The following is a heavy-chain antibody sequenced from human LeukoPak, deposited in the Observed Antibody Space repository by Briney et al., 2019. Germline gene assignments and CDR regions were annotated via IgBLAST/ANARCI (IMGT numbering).Heavy chain of an antibody. Sequence: PSETLSLTCTVSGYSISSGYYWGWIRQPPGKGLEWIGSIYYSGSTYYNPSLKSRVTISIDTSKNQFSLKLSSVTAADTAIYYCARDRGYDYNDYVWGNYPGDYWGQGTLVTVSS. CDR2: IYYSGST. J-gene: IGHJ4*02. CDR3: ARDRGYDYNDYVWGNYPGDY. CDR1: GYSISSGYY. D-gene: IGHD3-16*01. V-gene: IGHV4-38-2*02.